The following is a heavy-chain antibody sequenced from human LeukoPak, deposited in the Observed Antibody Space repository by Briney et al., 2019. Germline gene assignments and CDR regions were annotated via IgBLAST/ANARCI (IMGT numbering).Heavy chain of an antibody. V-gene: IGHV3-11*01. CDR3: ARAGLERFLEWLLVEAFDI. CDR2: ISSSGSTI. Sequence: PGGSLRLSCAASGFTFSDYHMSWIRQAPGKGLEWVSYISSSGSTIYYADSVKGRFTISRDNAKNSLYLQMNSLRAEDTAVYYCARAGLERFLEWLLVEAFDIWGQGTMVTVSS. CDR1: GFTFSDYH. J-gene: IGHJ3*02. D-gene: IGHD3-3*01.